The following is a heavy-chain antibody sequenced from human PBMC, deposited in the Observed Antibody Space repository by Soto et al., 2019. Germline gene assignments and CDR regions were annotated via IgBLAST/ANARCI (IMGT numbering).Heavy chain of an antibody. Sequence: LSLTCTVSGGSISSGGYYWSWIRQHPGKGLEWIGYIYYSGSTYYNPSLKSRVTISVDTSKNQFSLKLSSVTAADTAVYYCARGIAARRRFDPWGQGTLVTVSS. J-gene: IGHJ5*02. CDR1: GGSISSGGYY. CDR2: IYYSGST. CDR3: ARGIAARRRFDP. V-gene: IGHV4-31*03. D-gene: IGHD6-6*01.